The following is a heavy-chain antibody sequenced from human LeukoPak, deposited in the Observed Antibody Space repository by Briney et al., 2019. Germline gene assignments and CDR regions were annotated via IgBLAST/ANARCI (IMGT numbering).Heavy chain of an antibody. V-gene: IGHV1-2*02. CDR1: GYTFSGHY. CDR2: INPNNGDT. CDR3: LRYFNYFDY. J-gene: IGHJ4*02. D-gene: IGHD3-9*01. Sequence: GASVKVSCKASGYTFSGHYMHWVRQAPGQGLEWMGWINPNNGDTSYAQKFQGRVTMTRDTSISTAYMELSSLTSDDTAVYFCLRYFNYFDYWGQGTLVTVSS.